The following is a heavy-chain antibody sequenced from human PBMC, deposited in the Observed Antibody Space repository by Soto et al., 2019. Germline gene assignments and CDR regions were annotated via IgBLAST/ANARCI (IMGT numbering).Heavy chain of an antibody. CDR3: ARGFAGYCSGGSCYWFDP. J-gene: IGHJ5*02. Sequence: QVQLVESGGGLVKPGGSLRLSCAASGFTFSDYYMSWIRQAPGKGLEWVSYISSSSSYTNYADSVKGRFTISRDNAKNSQXLQMNSLRAEDTAVYYCARGFAGYCSGGSCYWFDPWGQGTLVTVSS. D-gene: IGHD2-15*01. CDR2: ISSSSSYT. CDR1: GFTFSDYY. V-gene: IGHV3-11*05.